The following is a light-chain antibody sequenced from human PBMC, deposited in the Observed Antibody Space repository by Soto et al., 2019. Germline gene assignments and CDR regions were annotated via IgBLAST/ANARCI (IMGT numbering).Light chain of an antibody. CDR2: TTN. Sequence: QAVVTQEPSLTVSPGGTVTLTCASSPGAVTSGNYPSWFQQKPGQTPRTLIYTTNSRHSWTPARFSGSLLGGKAALTLSGVQPEDEAEYYCLLYYGGAQLVFGGGTKLTVL. CDR1: PGAVTSGNY. V-gene: IGLV7-43*01. J-gene: IGLJ3*02. CDR3: LLYYGGAQLV.